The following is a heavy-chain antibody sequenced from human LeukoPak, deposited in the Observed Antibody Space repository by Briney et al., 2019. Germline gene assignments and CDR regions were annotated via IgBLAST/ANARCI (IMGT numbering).Heavy chain of an antibody. Sequence: QPGGSLRLSCAASGFTFSSFATSWVRQAPGKGLEWVAVISYDGSNKYYADSVKGRFTISRDNSKNTLYLQMNSLRAEDTAVYYCAKDSYDSSGYYQTDYWGQGTLVTVSS. CDR3: AKDSYDSSGYYQTDY. CDR2: ISYDGSNK. J-gene: IGHJ4*02. CDR1: GFTFSSFA. D-gene: IGHD3-22*01. V-gene: IGHV3-30*18.